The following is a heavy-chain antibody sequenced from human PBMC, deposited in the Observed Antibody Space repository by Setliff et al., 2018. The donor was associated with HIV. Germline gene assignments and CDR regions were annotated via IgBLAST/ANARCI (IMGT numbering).Heavy chain of an antibody. J-gene: IGHJ5*02. D-gene: IGHD3-22*01. V-gene: IGHV4-59*01. CDR1: GGSIRSYD. CDR2: AHYSGSN. CDR3: ARVGYNDDSGYPYNWFDP. Sequence: SETLSLTCTVSGGSIRSYDWSWIRQPPGKGLEWLGHAHYSGSNKNNPSLRSRISMAVDTSKNQVSLKLSSVTAADTAVYYCARVGYNDDSGYPYNWFDPWGQGTLVTVSS.